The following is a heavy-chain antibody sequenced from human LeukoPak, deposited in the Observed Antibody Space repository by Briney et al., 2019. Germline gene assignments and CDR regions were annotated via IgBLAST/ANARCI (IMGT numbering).Heavy chain of an antibody. D-gene: IGHD2-15*01. CDR1: GYAFTSYD. J-gene: IGHJ4*02. CDR3: ATELRHQDY. Sequence: ASVKVSCKASGYAFTSYDINWVRQATGQGLEWMGYMNPNSGNTGSAQKFQGRVTMTRDTSISTAYMELSSLRSEDTAVYYCATELRHQDYWGQGTLVTVSS. CDR2: MNPNSGNT. V-gene: IGHV1-8*01.